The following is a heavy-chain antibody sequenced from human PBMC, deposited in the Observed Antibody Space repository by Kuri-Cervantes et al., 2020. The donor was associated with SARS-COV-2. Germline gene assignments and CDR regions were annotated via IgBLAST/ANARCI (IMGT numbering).Heavy chain of an antibody. CDR2: ISSSAGST. D-gene: IGHD5-12*01. CDR1: GFTFSTYA. V-gene: IGHV3-23*01. CDR3: AKDYGSRGLVATLDY. J-gene: IGHJ4*02. Sequence: ETLSLTCAASGFTFSTYAMSWVRQAPGKGLEWVSAISSSAGSTYYADSVKGRFTISRDNSKNTLYLQMNSLRAEDTAVYYCAKDYGSRGLVATLDYWGQGTLVTVSS.